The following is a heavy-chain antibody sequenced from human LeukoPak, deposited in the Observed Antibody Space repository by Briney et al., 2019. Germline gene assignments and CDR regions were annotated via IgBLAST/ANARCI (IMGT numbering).Heavy chain of an antibody. CDR3: ARGYSSGPLADDAFDI. CDR2: ITVGGSSV. CDR1: GFTFSLYT. V-gene: IGHV3-21*01. J-gene: IGHJ3*02. Sequence: PGRSLRLSCAASGFTFSLYTMSWVRQAPGEGLEWVSSITVGGSSVYYEDSDKGRFSITRDNDKNSLYLQMNSMRAEDTAVYYCARGYSSGPLADDAFDIWGQGTMVTVSS. D-gene: IGHD6-19*01.